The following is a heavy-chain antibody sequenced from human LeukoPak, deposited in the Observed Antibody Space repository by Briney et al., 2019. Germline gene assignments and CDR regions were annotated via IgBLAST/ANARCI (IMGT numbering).Heavy chain of an antibody. CDR1: GFTFSSYA. J-gene: IGHJ6*02. CDR3: ARWFVYYGSGRLDV. CDR2: ISYDGSSK. Sequence: GGSLRLSCAASGFTFSSYAMHWVRQAPGKGLEWVAVISYDGSSKYYADSVKGRFTISRDNSKNTLYLQMNSLRAEDTAVYYCARWFVYYGSGRLDVWGQGTTVTVSS. D-gene: IGHD3-10*01. V-gene: IGHV3-30-3*01.